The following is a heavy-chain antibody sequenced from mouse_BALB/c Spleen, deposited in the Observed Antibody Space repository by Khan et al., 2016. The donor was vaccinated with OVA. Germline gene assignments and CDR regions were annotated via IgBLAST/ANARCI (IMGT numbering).Heavy chain of an antibody. Sequence: QVQLQQSGPELVKPGASVKMSCKASGYTFTDFLISWLKQRPGQGLEWIGEIYPGSGYIYYNEKFKGKATLTSDKSSNTAYMQLSSLTSEDSAVYFCARAGYGGLAHWGQGTLVTVSA. J-gene: IGHJ3*01. V-gene: IGHV1-77*01. CDR1: GYTFTDFL. D-gene: IGHD3-2*02. CDR2: IYPGSGYI. CDR3: ARAGYGGLAH.